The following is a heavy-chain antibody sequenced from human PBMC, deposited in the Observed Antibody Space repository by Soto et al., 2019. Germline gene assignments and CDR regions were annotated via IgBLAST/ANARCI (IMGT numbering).Heavy chain of an antibody. J-gene: IGHJ6*02. V-gene: IGHV3-30-3*01. CDR2: ISYDGSNK. D-gene: IGHD6-6*01. Sequence: QVQLVESGGGVVQPGRSLRLSCAASGFTFSSYAMHWVRQAPGKGLEWVAVISYDGSNKYYADSVKGRFTISRDNSKNTLYLQMNSLRPEDTAVYYCARGRSSSSGYYYGLDVWGQGSTVTVSS. CDR1: GFTFSSYA. CDR3: ARGRSSSSGYYYGLDV.